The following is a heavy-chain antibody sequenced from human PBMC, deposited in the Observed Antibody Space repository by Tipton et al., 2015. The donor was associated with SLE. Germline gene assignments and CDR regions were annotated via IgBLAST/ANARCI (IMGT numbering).Heavy chain of an antibody. CDR3: ARDYGPGNWFGP. CDR1: GGSISTYY. D-gene: IGHD4-17*01. V-gene: IGHV4-59*01. CDR2: IYYSGST. Sequence: LRLSCTVSGGSISTYYWTWIRQPPGKGLEWIGDIYYSGSTNYNPSLKSRVTISVDTPTNQFSLTLNSVTAADTAVYYCARDYGPGNWFGPWGQGTLVTVSS. J-gene: IGHJ5*02.